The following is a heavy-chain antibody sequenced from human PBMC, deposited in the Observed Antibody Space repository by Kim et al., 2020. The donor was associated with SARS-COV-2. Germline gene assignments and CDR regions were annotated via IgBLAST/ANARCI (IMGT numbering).Heavy chain of an antibody. CDR3: ARDDQVAGTLYFDY. J-gene: IGHJ4*02. V-gene: IGHV3-11*06. Sequence: ADSVKGQFTISRDNAKNSLYLQMNSLRAEDTAVYYCARDDQVAGTLYFDYWGQGTLVTVSS. D-gene: IGHD6-19*01.